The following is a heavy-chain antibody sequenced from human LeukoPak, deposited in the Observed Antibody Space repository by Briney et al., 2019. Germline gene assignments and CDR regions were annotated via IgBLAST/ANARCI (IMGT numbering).Heavy chain of an antibody. CDR2: IWYDGSNK. CDR1: GFTFSSYG. CDR3: ARDELGYCSSTSCQSPDY. Sequence: GGSLRLSCAASGFTFSSYGMHWVHQAPGKGLEWVAVIWYDGSNKYYADSVKGRFTISRDNSKNTLYLQMNSLRAEDTAVYYCARDELGYCSSTSCQSPDYWGQGTLVTVSS. V-gene: IGHV3-33*01. D-gene: IGHD2-2*01. J-gene: IGHJ4*02.